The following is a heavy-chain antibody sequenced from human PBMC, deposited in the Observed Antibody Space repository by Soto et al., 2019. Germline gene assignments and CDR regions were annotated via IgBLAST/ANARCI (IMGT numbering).Heavy chain of an antibody. CDR1: GFSFSSDA. J-gene: IGHJ4*02. CDR2: ISGSGGST. CDR3: ATSDGDYGQY. Sequence: GGSLRLSCAASGFSFSSDAMSWVGQAPGKGLEWVSAISGSGGSTYYADSVKGRFTISRDNSKNTLYLQMNSLRAEDTAVYYSATSDGDYGQYCGQLPLVPVSA. D-gene: IGHD4-17*01. V-gene: IGHV3-23*01.